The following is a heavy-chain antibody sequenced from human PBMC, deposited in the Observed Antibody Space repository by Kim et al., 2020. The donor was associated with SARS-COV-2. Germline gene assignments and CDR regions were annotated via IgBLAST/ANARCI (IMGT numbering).Heavy chain of an antibody. CDR2: IGTAGDT. CDR3: ARDRGTMWFGELEYYYYGMDV. V-gene: IGHV3-13*01. J-gene: IGHJ6*02. Sequence: GGSLRLSCAASGFTFSSYDMHWVRQATGKGLEWVSPIGTAGDTYYPGSVKGRFTISRENAKNSLYLQMNSLRAGDTAVYYCARDRGTMWFGELEYYYYGMDVWGQGTTVTVSS. D-gene: IGHD3-10*01. CDR1: GFTFSSYD.